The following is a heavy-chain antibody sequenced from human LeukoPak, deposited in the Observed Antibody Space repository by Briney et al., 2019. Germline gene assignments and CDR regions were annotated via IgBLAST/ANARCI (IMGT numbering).Heavy chain of an antibody. V-gene: IGHV1-2*02. Sequence: DSVKVSCTASGYTFTEYHIHWLRQAPGQGLEWMGWVTPSTGKIHYAQNFQGRVAMSRDTSISTAYMQLGRLKSDDTAVYYCARDIAPSGSWWFDSWGQGTLVTVSS. CDR3: ARDIAPSGSWWFDS. J-gene: IGHJ5*01. D-gene: IGHD6-13*01. CDR1: GYTFTEYH. CDR2: VTPSTGKI.